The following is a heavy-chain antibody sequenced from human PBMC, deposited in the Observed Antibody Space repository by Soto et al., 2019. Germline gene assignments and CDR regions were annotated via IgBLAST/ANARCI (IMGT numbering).Heavy chain of an antibody. CDR1: GGSMSSSSYY. Sequence: ETLSVRGTVAGGSMSSSSYYGGGIRQPPGKGLEWIGSIYYSGSTYYNPSLKSRVTISVDTSKNQLSLKLNSVSAADTAVYYGATSGSSSWYRGWFDPGGQGNLPTV. CDR2: IYYSGST. V-gene: IGHV4-39*01. D-gene: IGHD6-13*01. J-gene: IGHJ5*02. CDR3: ATSGSSSWYRGWFDP.